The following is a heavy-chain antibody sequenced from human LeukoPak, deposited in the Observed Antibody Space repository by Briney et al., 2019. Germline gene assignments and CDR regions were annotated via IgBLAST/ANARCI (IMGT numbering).Heavy chain of an antibody. CDR2: INPNSGNT. J-gene: IGHJ4*02. Sequence: ASVKVSCKASGYTFTSYDINWVRQATGQGLEWMGWINPNSGNTGYAQKFQGRVTFTRNTSISTAYMDLSSLRSEDTAVYYCARAIPPPHCTTITCFKPFDYWGQGTLVTVSS. D-gene: IGHD2-2*01. CDR1: GYTFTSYD. CDR3: ARAIPPPHCTTITCFKPFDY. V-gene: IGHV1-8*03.